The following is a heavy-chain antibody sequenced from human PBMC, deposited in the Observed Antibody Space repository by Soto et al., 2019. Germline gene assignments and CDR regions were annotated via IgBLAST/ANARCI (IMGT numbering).Heavy chain of an antibody. CDR2: IIPIFGTA. D-gene: IGHD4-4*01. V-gene: IGHV1-69*06. CDR1: GGTFSSYA. J-gene: IGHJ5*02. Sequence: SVKVSCKASGGTFSSYAISWVRQAPGQGLEWMGGIIPIFGTANYAQKFQGRVTITADKSTSTAYMELSSLRSEDTAVYYCARDDYSTYSWFDPWGKGTLVTVSS. CDR3: ARDDYSTYSWFDP.